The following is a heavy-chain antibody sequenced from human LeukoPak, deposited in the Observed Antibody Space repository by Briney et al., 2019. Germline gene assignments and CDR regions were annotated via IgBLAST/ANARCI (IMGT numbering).Heavy chain of an antibody. J-gene: IGHJ4*02. CDR3: ARGSQWEPPPFDH. D-gene: IGHD1-26*01. CDR2: IYHSGST. V-gene: IGHV4-38-2*01. CDR1: GYSISSGYY. Sequence: SETLSLTCAVSGYSISSGYYWGWIRQPPGKGLEWIGSIYHSGSTYYNPSLKSRVTISVDTSKNQFSLKLSSVTAADTAVYYCARGSQWEPPPFDHWGQGTLVTVSS.